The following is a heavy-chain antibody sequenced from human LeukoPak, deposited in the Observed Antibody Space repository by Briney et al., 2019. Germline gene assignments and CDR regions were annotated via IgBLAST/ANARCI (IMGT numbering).Heavy chain of an antibody. D-gene: IGHD3-22*01. V-gene: IGHV4-59*01. CDR2: IYYSGST. Sequence: SETLSPTCTVSGGSISSYYWSWIRQPPGKGLEWIGYIYYSGSTNYNPSLKSRVTISVDTSKNQFSLKLSSVTAADTAVYYCARMYYYDSSGYYPPYFDYWGQGTLVTVSS. CDR3: ARMYYYDSSGYYPPYFDY. J-gene: IGHJ4*02. CDR1: GGSISSYY.